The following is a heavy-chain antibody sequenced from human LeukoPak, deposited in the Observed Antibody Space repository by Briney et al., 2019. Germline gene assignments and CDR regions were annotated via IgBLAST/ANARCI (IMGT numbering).Heavy chain of an antibody. D-gene: IGHD2-15*01. CDR1: GGSISSSSYY. CDR3: ARGEEVVLDI. V-gene: IGHV4-39*07. Sequence: SETLSLTCTVSGGSISSSSYYWGWIRQPPGKGLEWIGSIYYSGSTYYNPSLKSRVTISVDTSKNQFSLKLSSVTAADTAVYYCARGEEVVLDIWGQGTMVAVSS. J-gene: IGHJ3*02. CDR2: IYYSGST.